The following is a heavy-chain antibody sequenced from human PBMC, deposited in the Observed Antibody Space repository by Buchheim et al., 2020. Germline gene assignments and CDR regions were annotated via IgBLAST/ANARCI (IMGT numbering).Heavy chain of an antibody. CDR2: MNPNSGHP. J-gene: IGHJ6*03. Sequence: QVQLVQSGAEVKKPGASVKVSCKASGYTFTSYDINWVRQATGQGLEWMGWMNPNSGHPVSSPTFQGRVTMTRNTSIITAYRELSSLRSEDTAVYYCARRRVPAASRHYYYYMDVWGKGTT. D-gene: IGHD2-2*01. CDR3: ARRRVPAASRHYYYYMDV. V-gene: IGHV1-8*01. CDR1: GYTFTSYD.